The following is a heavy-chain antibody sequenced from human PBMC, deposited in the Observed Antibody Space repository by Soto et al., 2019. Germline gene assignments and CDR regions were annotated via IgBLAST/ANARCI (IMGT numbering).Heavy chain of an antibody. CDR3: ARDWEPITMVRGVIITGLNV. CDR2: INAGNGNT. CDR1: GYTFTSYA. J-gene: IGHJ6*04. Sequence: ASVKVSCTASGYTFTSYAMHWVRHAPGQRLEWMGWINAGNGNTKYSQKFQGRVTITRDTSASTAYMELSSLRSEDTAVYYCARDWEPITMVRGVIITGLNVWGKGTTVTVSS. V-gene: IGHV1-3*01. D-gene: IGHD3-10*01.